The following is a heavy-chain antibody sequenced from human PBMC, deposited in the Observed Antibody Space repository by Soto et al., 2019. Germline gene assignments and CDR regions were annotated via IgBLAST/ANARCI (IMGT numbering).Heavy chain of an antibody. D-gene: IGHD6-19*01. CDR1: GGSISGHY. CDR3: ARVGSSGWSPDY. J-gene: IGHJ4*02. V-gene: IGHV4-59*11. Sequence: SDTLSLTCSVSGGSISGHYWTWIRQSPGKGLEWIGYIFYSGSTNYNPSLKSRVTISVDTSKNQFSLKMSSVTAADTAVYYCARVGSSGWSPDYWGRGTLVTVSS. CDR2: IFYSGST.